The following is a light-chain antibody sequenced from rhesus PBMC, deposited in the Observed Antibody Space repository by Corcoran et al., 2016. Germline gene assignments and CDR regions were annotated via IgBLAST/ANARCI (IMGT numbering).Light chain of an antibody. V-gene: IGLV2-32*02. CDR2: EVS. CDR3: SSYAGSSTFI. Sequence: QAALTQPRSVSGSPGQSVTISCTGASSDIGGYNYVSWYQQHPGTAPKLMIYEVSKRPSGVSDRFSGSKSDNTASLTISGLQAEDEADYYCSSYAGSSTFIFGGGTRLTVL. CDR1: SSDIGGYNY. J-gene: IGLJ1*01.